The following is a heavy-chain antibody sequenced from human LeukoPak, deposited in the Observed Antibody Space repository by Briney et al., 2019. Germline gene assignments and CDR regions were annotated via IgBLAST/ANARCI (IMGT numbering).Heavy chain of an antibody. CDR2: INSDGSSI. V-gene: IGHV3-74*01. CDR3: ARVSTDYGMDV. J-gene: IGHJ6*02. CDR1: GFTFSSHW. D-gene: IGHD2-2*01. Sequence: GGSLGLSCAASGFTFSSHWMHWVRQAPGKGLVWVSRINSDGSSISYADSVKGRFTISRDNAKNTLYLQMNSLRAEDTAVYYCARVSTDYGMDVWGQGTTVTVSS.